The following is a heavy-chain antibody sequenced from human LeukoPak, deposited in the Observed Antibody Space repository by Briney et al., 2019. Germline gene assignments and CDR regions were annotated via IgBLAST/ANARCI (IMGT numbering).Heavy chain of an antibody. CDR3: ARVYSSGWYSVTPSYYFDY. CDR1: GYTFTGYY. J-gene: IGHJ4*02. D-gene: IGHD6-19*01. V-gene: IGHV1-2*02. CDR2: INPNSGGT. Sequence: ASVKVSCKASGYTFTGYYMHWVRQAPGQGLEWMGWINPNSGGTNCAQKFQGRVTMTRDTSISTAYMELSRLRSDDTAVYYCARVYSSGWYSVTPSYYFDYWGQGTLVTVSS.